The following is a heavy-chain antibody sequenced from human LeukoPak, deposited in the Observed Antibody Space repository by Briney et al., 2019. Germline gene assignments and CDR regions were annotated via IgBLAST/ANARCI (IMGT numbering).Heavy chain of an antibody. CDR2: IIPIFGTA. CDR3: ARGPYDSSGPSDY. Sequence: GASVKVSCKASGGTFSSYAISWVRQAPGQGLEWMGGIIPIFGTANYAQKFQGRVTITADESTSTAYMELSSLRSEDTAVYYCARGPYDSSGPSDYWGQGTLVTVSS. V-gene: IGHV1-69*13. CDR1: GGTFSSYA. D-gene: IGHD3-22*01. J-gene: IGHJ4*02.